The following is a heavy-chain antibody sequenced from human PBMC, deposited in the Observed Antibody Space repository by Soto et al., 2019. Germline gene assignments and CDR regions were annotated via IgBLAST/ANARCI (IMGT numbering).Heavy chain of an antibody. D-gene: IGHD6-19*01. CDR2: IYHSGST. CDR1: GGSISSGGYS. J-gene: IGHJ4*02. V-gene: IGHV4-30-2*01. CDR3: ASAGGLGAVAADY. Sequence: QLQLQESGSGLVKPSQTLSLTCAVSGGSISSGGYSWSWIRQPPGKGLEWIGYIYHSGSTYYNPSPNSRATISVDRSKNQSSLKLSSVTAADTAVYYCASAGGLGAVAADYWGQGTLVTVSS.